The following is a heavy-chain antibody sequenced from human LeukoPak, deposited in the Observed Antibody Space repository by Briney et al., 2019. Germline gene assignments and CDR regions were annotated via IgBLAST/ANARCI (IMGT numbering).Heavy chain of an antibody. Sequence: GGSLRLSCAASGFTFSTYGMHWVRQAPGKGLEWVAVIWYDGSNKYYADSVKGRFTISRDNSKNTLYLQMSSLRAEDTAVYYCAKDYIYGGWGNAFDIWGQGTMVTVSS. V-gene: IGHV3-33*06. J-gene: IGHJ3*02. CDR3: AKDYIYGGWGNAFDI. CDR2: IWYDGSNK. D-gene: IGHD5-18*01. CDR1: GFTFSTYG.